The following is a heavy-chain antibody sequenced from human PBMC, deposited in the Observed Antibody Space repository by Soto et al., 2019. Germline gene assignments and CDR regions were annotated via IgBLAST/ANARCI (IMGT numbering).Heavy chain of an antibody. CDR3: ARDAPPPELRFLQWHNYDYNGMDV. CDR2: ISCYNGKT. Sequence: QVQVVQSGDEVKETGASVRVSCKTSGYSFTAYGISWVRQAPGQGLEWRGWISCYNGKTKYAQKVQGRVTMTTDTSTSTAYMEVRRLRSDATAIYYRARDAPPPELRFLQWHNYDYNGMDVWGQGTTVTVSS. D-gene: IGHD3-3*01. J-gene: IGHJ6*02. V-gene: IGHV1-18*01. CDR1: GYSFTAYG.